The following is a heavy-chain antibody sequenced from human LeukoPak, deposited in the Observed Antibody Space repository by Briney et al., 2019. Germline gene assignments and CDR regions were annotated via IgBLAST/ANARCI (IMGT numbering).Heavy chain of an antibody. D-gene: IGHD3-9*01. J-gene: IGHJ5*02. Sequence: SETLSLTCAVYGGSFSGYYRSWIRQPPGRGLEWIGEINHSGSTNYNPSLKSRVTISVDTSKNQFSLKLSSVTAADTAVYYCAPSYYDILTGYSGWFDPWGQGTLVTVSS. CDR1: GGSFSGYY. CDR3: APSYYDILTGYSGWFDP. CDR2: INHSGST. V-gene: IGHV4-34*01.